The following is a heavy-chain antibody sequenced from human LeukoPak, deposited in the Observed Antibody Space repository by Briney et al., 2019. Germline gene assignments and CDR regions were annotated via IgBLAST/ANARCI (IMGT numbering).Heavy chain of an antibody. CDR2: INHSGST. D-gene: IGHD6-6*01. V-gene: IGHV4-34*01. J-gene: IGHJ6*02. CDR3: ARVPSYSSSSTDYFYGMGV. CDR1: GGSFSGYY. Sequence: SETLSLTCAVYGGSFSGYYWSWIRQPPGKGLEWIGEINHSGSTNYNPSLKSRVTISVDTSKNQFSLKLSSVTAADTAVYYCARVPSYSSSSTDYFYGMGVWGQGTTVTVPS.